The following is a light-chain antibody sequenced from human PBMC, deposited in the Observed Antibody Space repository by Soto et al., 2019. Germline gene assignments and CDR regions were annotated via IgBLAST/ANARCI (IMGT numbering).Light chain of an antibody. J-gene: IGKJ1*01. CDR3: QQYGDSPLT. CDR2: GAS. V-gene: IGKV3-20*01. Sequence: DIVLTQSPGTLSLSPGERATLSCRASQTVSSSYLAWYQQKPGQAPRLLIYGASTRAAGIPDRFSGSGSGTDFTLTISRLEPEDFAVYYCQQYGDSPLTFGHVKNVEI. CDR1: QTVSSSY.